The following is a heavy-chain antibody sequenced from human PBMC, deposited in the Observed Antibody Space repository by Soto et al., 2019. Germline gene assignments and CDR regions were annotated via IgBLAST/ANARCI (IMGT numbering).Heavy chain of an antibody. CDR1: GGSISSYY. CDR3: ARVSFSPYYYGSGAIDY. D-gene: IGHD3-10*01. Sequence: SGTLSLTCTVSGGSISSYYWSWIRQPPGKGLEWIGYIYYSGSTNYNPSLKSRVTISVDTSKNQFSLKLSSVTAADTAVYYCARVSFSPYYYGSGAIDYWGQGTLVTVSS. V-gene: IGHV4-59*01. J-gene: IGHJ4*02. CDR2: IYYSGST.